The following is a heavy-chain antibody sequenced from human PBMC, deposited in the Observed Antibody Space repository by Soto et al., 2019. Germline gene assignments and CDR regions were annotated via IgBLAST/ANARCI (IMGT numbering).Heavy chain of an antibody. V-gene: IGHV3-64D*06. J-gene: IGHJ4*01. CDR3: VKGDIVVVPAAIGYFNY. CDR1: GFTFSSYA. Sequence: GGSLRLSCSASGFTFSSYAMHWVRQAPGKGLEYVSAISSNGGSTYYADSVKGRFTISRDNSKNTLYLQMSSLSAEDTAVYYCVKGDIVVVPAAIGYFNYWGHGTLVTVSS. CDR2: ISSNGGST. D-gene: IGHD2-2*01.